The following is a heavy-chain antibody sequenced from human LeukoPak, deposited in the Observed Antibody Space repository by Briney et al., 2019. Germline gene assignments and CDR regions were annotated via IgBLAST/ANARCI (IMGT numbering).Heavy chain of an antibody. CDR1: GGPFTNYA. J-gene: IGHJ1*01. D-gene: IGHD1-1*01. V-gene: IGHV1-69*13. CDR2: IIPIFRTT. Sequence: ASVKVYCTASGGPFTNYAINWVRQAPGQGPEWMGGIIPIFRTTKYAQRFQGRVTINADQSTNTAYMELRSLRFEDTAVYYCASPKMETATTAYLLYWGQGTLVTVYS. CDR3: ASPKMETATTAYLLY.